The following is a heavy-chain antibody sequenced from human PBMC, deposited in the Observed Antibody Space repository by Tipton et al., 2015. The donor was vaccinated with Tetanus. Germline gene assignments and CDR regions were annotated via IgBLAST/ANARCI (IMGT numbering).Heavy chain of an antibody. Sequence: SLRLSCAASGFTVSSNYMSWVRQAPGKGLEWVSVIYSGGSTYYADSVKGRFTISRDNSKNTLYLQMNSLRAEDTAVYYCARDRLGGSGILTTPQNYYYGMDVWGQGTTVTVSS. D-gene: IGHD3-10*01. V-gene: IGHV3-53*01. CDR2: IYSGGST. CDR1: GFTVSSNY. J-gene: IGHJ6*02. CDR3: ARDRLGGSGILTTPQNYYYGMDV.